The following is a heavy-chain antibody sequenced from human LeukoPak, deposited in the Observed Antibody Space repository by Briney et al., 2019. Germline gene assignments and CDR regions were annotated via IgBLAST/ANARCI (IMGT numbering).Heavy chain of an antibody. V-gene: IGHV3-7*03. CDR1: GFTFSSYA. Sequence: GGSLRLSRAASGFTFSSYAMHWVRQAPGKGLEWVANIKQDGSEKYYVDSVKGRFTISRDNAKNSLYLQMNSLRAEDTAVYYCARPRALAYYFDYWGQGTLVTVSS. J-gene: IGHJ4*02. CDR3: ARPRALAYYFDY. CDR2: IKQDGSEK.